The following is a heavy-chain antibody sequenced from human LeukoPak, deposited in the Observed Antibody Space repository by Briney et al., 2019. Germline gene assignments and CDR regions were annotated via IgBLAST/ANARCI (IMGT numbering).Heavy chain of an antibody. Sequence: SETLSLTCTVSGGSISSYYWSWIRQPPGKGLEWIGYIYYSGSTNYNPSLKSRVTISVDTSKNQFSLKLSSVTAADTAVYYCARDPIVGATRGSYWGQGTLVTVSS. J-gene: IGHJ4*02. D-gene: IGHD1-26*01. CDR1: GGSISSYY. V-gene: IGHV4-59*12. CDR3: ARDPIVGATRGSY. CDR2: IYYSGST.